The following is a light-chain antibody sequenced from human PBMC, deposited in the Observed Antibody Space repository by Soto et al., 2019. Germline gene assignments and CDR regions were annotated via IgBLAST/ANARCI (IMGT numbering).Light chain of an antibody. CDR3: MHGTYWSFT. Sequence: DVVMTQSPLSLPVTLGQSASISCRSSQSLAYSDGITYVNWFQQRPGQPPRRLIYKVSERDSGVPDRFRGSGSGTEFTLTIMWVEAEVFGCYFCMHGTYWSFTFGPGTKVDFK. CDR1: QSLAYSDGITY. V-gene: IGKV2-30*01. CDR2: KVS. J-gene: IGKJ3*01.